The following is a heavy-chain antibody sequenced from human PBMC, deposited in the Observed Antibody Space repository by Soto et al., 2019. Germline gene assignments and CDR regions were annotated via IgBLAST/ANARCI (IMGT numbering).Heavy chain of an antibody. V-gene: IGHV3-15*02. D-gene: IGHD2-2*01. CDR1: GFTFNSAW. CDR2: IKSWTDGGRV. Sequence: EVPLVESGGALVKPGESLTLSCAASGFTFNSAWMTWVRQAPGKGLEWVGRIKSWTDGGRVDTAAPVKGRFTISRDDSKNTFYLQMNSLKSEDTAVYYWTTWRSEESCTSVSCYGDGAYWGQGTLVTVSS. CDR3: TTWRSEESCTSVSCYGDGAY. J-gene: IGHJ4*02.